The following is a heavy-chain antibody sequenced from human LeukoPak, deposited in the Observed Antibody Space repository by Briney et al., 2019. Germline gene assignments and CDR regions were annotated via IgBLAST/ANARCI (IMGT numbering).Heavy chain of an antibody. D-gene: IGHD3-9*01. CDR3: ARVPLSYDILTGYPSPYNYYGMDV. Sequence: SGTLSLTCTVSGGSISSHYWSWIRQPPGKGLDWIGYIYHSGSTNYNPSLKSRVTISVDTSKNQFSLKLSSVTAADTAVYYCARVPLSYDILTGYPSPYNYYGMDVWGQGTTVTVSS. CDR1: GGSISSHY. V-gene: IGHV4-59*11. CDR2: IYHSGST. J-gene: IGHJ6*01.